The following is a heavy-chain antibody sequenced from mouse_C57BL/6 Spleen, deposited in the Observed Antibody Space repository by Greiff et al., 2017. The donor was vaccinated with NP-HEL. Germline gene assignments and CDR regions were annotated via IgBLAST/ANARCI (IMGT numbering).Heavy chain of an antibody. Sequence: QVQLKESGPGLVQPSQSLSITCTVSGFSLTSYGVHWVRQPPGKGLEWLGVIWSGGSTDYNAAFISRLSISKDNSKSQVFFKMNSLQADDTAIYYCAKNYGSNYYYYAMDYWGQGTSVTVSS. D-gene: IGHD1-1*01. CDR1: GFSLTSYG. J-gene: IGHJ4*01. CDR2: IWSGGST. CDR3: AKNYGSNYYYYAMDY. V-gene: IGHV2-4*01.